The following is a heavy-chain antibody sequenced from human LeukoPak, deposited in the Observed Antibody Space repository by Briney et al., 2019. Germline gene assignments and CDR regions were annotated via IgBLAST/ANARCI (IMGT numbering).Heavy chain of an antibody. CDR3: ARIPQYCSGGTCYSGTFDY. V-gene: IGHV2-70*04. D-gene: IGHD2-15*01. CDR2: IHWDDNK. Sequence: SGPALVKPTQTLTLTCTFSGVSLSTSGMRGSWIRQPPGKALEWLARIHWDDNKFYSTSLKTRLTISKDTSKNQVVLTMTNMDPVDTATYYCARIPQYCSGGTCYSGTFDYWGQGTLVTVSS. J-gene: IGHJ4*02. CDR1: GVSLSTSGMR.